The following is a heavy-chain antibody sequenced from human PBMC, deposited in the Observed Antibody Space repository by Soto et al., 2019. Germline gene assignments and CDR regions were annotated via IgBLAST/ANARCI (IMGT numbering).Heavy chain of an antibody. CDR3: AKGPGYDFWSGYYLDY. CDR2: ISGSGSGT. V-gene: IGHV3-23*01. J-gene: IGHJ4*02. Sequence: EVHLLESGAGLVQPGRSLRLSCAASGFTFSSYAMSWLRQAPGKGLEWVSAISGSGSGTYYADSVKGRFTISSHNSSNALYLQMHSVRAEDTAVYYCAKGPGYDFWSGYYLDYWGQGTLVTVSS. D-gene: IGHD3-3*01. CDR1: GFTFSSYA.